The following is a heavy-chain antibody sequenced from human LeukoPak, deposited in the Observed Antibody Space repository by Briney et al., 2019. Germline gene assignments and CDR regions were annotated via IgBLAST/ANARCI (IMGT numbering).Heavy chain of an antibody. J-gene: IGHJ4*02. CDR2: LYYSGST. D-gene: IGHD2/OR15-2a*01. Sequence: PSETLSLTCAVYGGSFSGYYWGWIRQPPGKGLEWIGSLYYSGSTYYNPSLKSRVTISVDTSKNQFSLKLNSVTAADTAVYYCATWGNNRSFDYWGQGTLVTVSS. CDR3: ATWGNNRSFDY. V-gene: IGHV4-34*01. CDR1: GGSFSGYY.